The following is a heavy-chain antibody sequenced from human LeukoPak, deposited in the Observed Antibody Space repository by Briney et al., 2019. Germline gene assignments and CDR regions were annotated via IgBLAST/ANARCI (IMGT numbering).Heavy chain of an antibody. CDR1: GGSISSYY. CDR2: IYYSGST. Sequence: PSETLSLTCTVSGGSISSYYWSWIRQPPGKGLVWIGYIYYSGSTNYNPSLKSRVTISVDTSKNQFSLQLRSVTAADTAVYYCAGDVMSTALDAFDVWGQGTMVTVSS. V-gene: IGHV4-59*01. CDR3: AGDVMSTALDAFDV. J-gene: IGHJ3*01. D-gene: IGHD1-1*01.